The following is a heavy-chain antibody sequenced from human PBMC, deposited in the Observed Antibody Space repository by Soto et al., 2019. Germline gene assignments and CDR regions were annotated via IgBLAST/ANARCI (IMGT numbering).Heavy chain of an antibody. CDR2: IYWNDDK. J-gene: IGHJ5*02. CDR1: GFSLRTSGVG. V-gene: IGHV2-5*01. Sequence: SGPTLVNPTQTLTLTCILSGFSLRTSGVGVGWIRQPPGKALEWLGFIYWNDDKRYSPSLKSRLTITKDTSKNQVVLTMTNMDPVDTATYYCAKSGSSGWYGWFDPWGQGTLVTVSS. D-gene: IGHD6-19*01. CDR3: AKSGSSGWYGWFDP.